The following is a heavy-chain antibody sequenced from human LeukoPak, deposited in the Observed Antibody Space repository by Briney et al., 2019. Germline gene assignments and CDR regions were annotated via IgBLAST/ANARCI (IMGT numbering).Heavy chain of an antibody. Sequence: SETLSLTCTVSGGPISRYYWSWIRQPPGKGLEWIGYIYYTGSTSYNPSLKSRVTMSLDASKNQFSLELNSVTPADTAVYYCARGGNYWPQWWFDPWGRGTLVSVSS. CDR1: GGPISRYY. CDR2: IYYTGST. J-gene: IGHJ5*02. CDR3: ARGGNYWPQWWFDP. V-gene: IGHV4-59*01. D-gene: IGHD1-26*01.